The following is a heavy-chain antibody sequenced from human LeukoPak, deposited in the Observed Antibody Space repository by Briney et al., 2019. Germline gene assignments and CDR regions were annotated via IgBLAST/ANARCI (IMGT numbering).Heavy chain of an antibody. CDR3: ARDEVGDYYYGMDV. CDR1: GGTFSSYA. Sequence: SVKVSCKASGGTFSSYAISWVRQAPGQGLEWMGRIIPILGIANYAQKFQGRVTITADKSTSTAYMELSSLRSEDTAVYYRARDEVGDYYYGMDVWGQGTTVTVSS. CDR2: IIPILGIA. V-gene: IGHV1-69*04. J-gene: IGHJ6*02.